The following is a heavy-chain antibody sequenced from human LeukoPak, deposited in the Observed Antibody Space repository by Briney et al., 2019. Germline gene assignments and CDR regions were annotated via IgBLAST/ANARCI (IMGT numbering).Heavy chain of an antibody. V-gene: IGHV3-23*01. D-gene: IGHD4-17*01. CDR1: GFTFSSYA. CDR3: AKGDYGDCY. J-gene: IGHJ4*02. CDR2: ITGSGGST. Sequence: GGSLRLSCAASGFTFSSYALAWVRQAPGKGLEWVSAITGSGGSTYYADSVKGRFTISRDNSKNTLYMQMSSLRAEDTAVYYCAKGDYGDCYWGQGTLVTVSS.